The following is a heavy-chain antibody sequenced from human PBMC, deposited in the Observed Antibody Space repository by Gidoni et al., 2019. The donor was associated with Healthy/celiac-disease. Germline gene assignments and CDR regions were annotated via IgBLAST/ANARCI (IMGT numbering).Heavy chain of an antibody. CDR1: GYTFTSYR. D-gene: IGHD6-13*01. CDR3: ARDIYPSSWYLVEGGAFDI. J-gene: IGHJ3*02. V-gene: IGHV1-18*01. Sequence: VQLLQSGAEVKKPGASVQVSCKASGYTFTSYRISWVRQAPGHGLEWMGWISAYNGNTNYAQKLQGRVTMPTDTSTSTAYMELRSLRSDDTAVYDCARDIYPSSWYLVEGGAFDIWGQGTMVTVSS. CDR2: ISAYNGNT.